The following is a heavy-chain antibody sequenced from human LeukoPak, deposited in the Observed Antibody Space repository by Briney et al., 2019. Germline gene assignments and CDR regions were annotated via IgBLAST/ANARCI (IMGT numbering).Heavy chain of an antibody. Sequence: GGALRHSCADPGFTFSGSDRHWGRQALGKGGEWGSTISYDGRNKTYAASVQGRFTISRDNPMNTLYLQMNSLRVEDTALYYCARGGLAVGAFYFAFWGQGPLVTVSS. V-gene: IGHV3-30*03. D-gene: IGHD6-19*01. J-gene: IGHJ4*02. CDR1: GFTFSGSD. CDR3: ARGGLAVGAFYFAF. CDR2: ISYDGRNK.